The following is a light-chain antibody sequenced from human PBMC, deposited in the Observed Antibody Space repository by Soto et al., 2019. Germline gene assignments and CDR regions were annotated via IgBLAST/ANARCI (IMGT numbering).Light chain of an antibody. CDR2: EVS. V-gene: IGLV2-8*01. CDR3: SSFAGNNNLV. CDR1: SSDVGGYNY. Sequence: QSVLTQPPSASGSPGQSVTISCTGTSSDVGGYNYVSWYQQHPGKAPKLMISEVSKRPSGVADRFSGSKSGNTASLTVSGLQDEDEADYYCSSFAGNNNLVFGGGTKLTVL. J-gene: IGLJ2*01.